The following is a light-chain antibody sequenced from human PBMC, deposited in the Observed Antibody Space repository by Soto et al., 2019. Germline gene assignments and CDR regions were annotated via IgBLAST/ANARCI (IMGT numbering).Light chain of an antibody. V-gene: IGLV8-61*01. CDR2: STN. J-gene: IGLJ2*01. Sequence: QAVVTQEPSFPVSPGGTVTLTCGLSSGSVSTSYYPSWYQQTPGQAPRTLIYSTNTRSSGVPDRFSGSILGNKAALTITGAQADDESDYYCVLYMGSGISAFGGGTKLTVL. CDR1: SGSVSTSYY. CDR3: VLYMGSGISA.